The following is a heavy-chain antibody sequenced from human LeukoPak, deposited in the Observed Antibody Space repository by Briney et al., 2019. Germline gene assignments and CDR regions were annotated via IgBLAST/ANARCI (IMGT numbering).Heavy chain of an antibody. V-gene: IGHV3-7*01. J-gene: IGHJ4*02. CDR2: IKEDGSVT. CDR1: GFTFSSSL. Sequence: GGSLRLSCSASGFTFSSSLMSWVRQAPGKGLEWVANIKEDGSVTQYVASVKGRFTISRDNGKNSLHLQMNSLRVEDTAVYYCAREVLGPTDNWGQGTLVTVSS. CDR3: AREVLGPTDN.